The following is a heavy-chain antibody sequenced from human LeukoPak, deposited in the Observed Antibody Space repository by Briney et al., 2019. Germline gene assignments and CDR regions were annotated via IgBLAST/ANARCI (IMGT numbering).Heavy chain of an antibody. V-gene: IGHV4-39*07. Sequence: PSETLSLTCTVSGDSISSSSYYWGWIRQPPGNGLEWIGSIYYSGGTYYNPSLKSRVTISVDTSKNQFSLKLSSVTAADTAVYYCARVRAAAVPYYFDYWGQGTLVTVSS. CDR1: GDSISSSSYY. D-gene: IGHD6-13*01. J-gene: IGHJ4*02. CDR2: IYYSGGT. CDR3: ARVRAAAVPYYFDY.